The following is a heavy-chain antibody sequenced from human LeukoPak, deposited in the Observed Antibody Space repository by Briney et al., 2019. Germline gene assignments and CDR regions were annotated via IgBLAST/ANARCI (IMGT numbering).Heavy chain of an antibody. CDR3: ARDRVDRVATIEPPYFDH. J-gene: IGHJ4*02. Sequence: KSSETLSLTCTVSGGSISSSSYYWGWIRQPPGKGLEWIGSIYYSGSTYYNPSLKSRVTISVDTSKNQFSLQLNSVTPEDTAVYYCARDRVDRVATIEPPYFDHWGQGTLVTVSS. CDR1: GGSISSSSYY. V-gene: IGHV4-39*02. CDR2: IYYSGST. D-gene: IGHD5-12*01.